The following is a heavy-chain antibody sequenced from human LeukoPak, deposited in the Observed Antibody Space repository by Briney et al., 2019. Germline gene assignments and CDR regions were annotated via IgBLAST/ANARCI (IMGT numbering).Heavy chain of an antibody. CDR3: ARGGSPSLSKDPWYFDL. D-gene: IGHD2/OR15-2a*01. CDR2: IYYSGST. Sequence: SETLSLTCTVSGGSISSYYWSWIRQPPGKGLEWIGYIYYSGSTNYNPSLKSRVTISVDTSKNQFSLKLSSVTAADTAVYYCARGGSPSLSKDPWYFDLWGRGTLVTVSS. CDR1: GGSISSYY. J-gene: IGHJ2*01. V-gene: IGHV4-59*01.